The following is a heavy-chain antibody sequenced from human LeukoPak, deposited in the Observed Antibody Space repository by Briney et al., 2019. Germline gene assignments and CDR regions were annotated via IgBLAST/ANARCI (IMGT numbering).Heavy chain of an antibody. Sequence: SETLSLTCAVYGGSFSGYYWSWIRQPPGKGLEWIGEINHSGSTNYNPSLKSRVTMSVDTSKNQFSLKLTSVTAADTAIFYCASGYFVHTFDFWGQGTLGTVSS. J-gene: IGHJ4*02. D-gene: IGHD3-9*01. CDR1: GGSFSGYY. CDR3: ASGYFVHTFDF. CDR2: INHSGST. V-gene: IGHV4-34*01.